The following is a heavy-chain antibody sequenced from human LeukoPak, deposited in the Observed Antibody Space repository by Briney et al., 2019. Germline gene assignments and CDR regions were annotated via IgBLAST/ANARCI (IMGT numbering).Heavy chain of an antibody. V-gene: IGHV3-7*01. Sequence: PGGSLRLSSAASGFTLSSNWMNWVRQAPGKGLEWVAIIKQDGSEKYYVDSVKGRFTISRDNAKNSLYLQMNSLRAEDTAVYYCARGNGFIIDYWGQGTLVTVSS. D-gene: IGHD2-8*01. CDR3: ARGNGFIIDY. CDR1: GFTLSSNW. J-gene: IGHJ4*02. CDR2: IKQDGSEK.